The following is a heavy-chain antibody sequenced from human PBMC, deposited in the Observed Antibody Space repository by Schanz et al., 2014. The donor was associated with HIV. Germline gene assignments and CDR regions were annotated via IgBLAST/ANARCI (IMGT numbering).Heavy chain of an antibody. CDR3: AKDRNYYDSRFLGKGNYYYYYGMDV. CDR1: GFSFDTFG. Sequence: QVQLVESGGGVVQPGRSLRLSCAGSGFSFDTFGIHWVRQAPGKGLEWLAVISYDGRNKKFANSVKGRFTVSRDNAKNTVYLQMKSLRVEDTAVYYCAKDRNYYDSRFLGKGNYYYYYGMDVWGQGTTVTVS. J-gene: IGHJ6*02. D-gene: IGHD3-22*01. CDR2: ISYDGRNK. V-gene: IGHV3-30*18.